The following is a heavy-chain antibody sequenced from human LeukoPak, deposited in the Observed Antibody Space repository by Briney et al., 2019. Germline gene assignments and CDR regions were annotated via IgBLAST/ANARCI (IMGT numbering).Heavy chain of an antibody. CDR1: GGSISSYY. J-gene: IGHJ4*02. Sequence: SETLSLTCTVSGGSISSYYWSWIRRPPGKGLEWIGYIYTSGSTNYNPSLKSRVTISLDTSKNHFSLNLSSVTAADPAMYYCARSGGWQSPFDYWGQGTLVTVSS. CDR3: ARSGGWQSPFDY. CDR2: IYTSGST. D-gene: IGHD6-19*01. V-gene: IGHV4-4*09.